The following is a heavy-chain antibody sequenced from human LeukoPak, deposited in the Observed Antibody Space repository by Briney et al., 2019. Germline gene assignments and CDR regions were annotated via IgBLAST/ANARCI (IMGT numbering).Heavy chain of an antibody. CDR1: GFTFSNYW. CDR3: XXXRQXCSRSACYEFNF. Sequence: GGSLRLSCAASGFTFSNYWMSWVRQAPGKGLEWVANIIQDESEKYYVDSVKGRFTISRDNAKNSLYLQMNSLRAEDTAVYYCXXXRQXCSRSACYEFNFWGQGTLVTVSS. J-gene: IGHJ4*02. V-gene: IGHV3-7*01. CDR2: IIQDESEK. D-gene: IGHD2-2*01.